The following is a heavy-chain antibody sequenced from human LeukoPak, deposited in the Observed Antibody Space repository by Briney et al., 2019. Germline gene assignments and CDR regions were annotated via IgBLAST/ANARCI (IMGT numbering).Heavy chain of an antibody. J-gene: IGHJ4*02. CDR3: ARERENYYGSGSEFDY. CDR1: GGSISSSNW. V-gene: IGHV4-4*02. CDR2: IYHSGST. D-gene: IGHD3-10*01. Sequence: SETLSLTCTVSGGSISSSNWWSWVRQPPGKGLEWIGEIYHSGSTNYNPSLKSRVTISVDKSKNQFSLKLSSVTAADTAVYYCARERENYYGSGSEFDYWGQGTLVTVSS.